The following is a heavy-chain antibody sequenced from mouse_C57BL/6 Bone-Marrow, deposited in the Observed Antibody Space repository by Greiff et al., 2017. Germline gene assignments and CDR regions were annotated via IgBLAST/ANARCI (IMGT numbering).Heavy chain of an antibody. J-gene: IGHJ4*01. V-gene: IGHV1-82*01. D-gene: IGHD4-1*01. CDR3: ARPGYYALDF. CDR2: IYPGDGDT. CDR1: GYAFSSSW. Sequence: VQRQESGPELVKPGASVKISCKASGYAFSSSWMNWVKQRPGKGLEWIGRIYPGDGDTNYNGKFKGKATLTADKSSSTAYMQLSSLTSEDSAVYFCARPGYYALDFWGQGTSVTVSS.